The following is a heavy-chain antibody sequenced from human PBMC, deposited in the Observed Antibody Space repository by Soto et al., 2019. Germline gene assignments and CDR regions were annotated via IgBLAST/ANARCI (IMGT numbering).Heavy chain of an antibody. CDR1: GGSISSGGYY. D-gene: IGHD4-17*01. Sequence: QVQLQESGPGLVKPSQTLSLTCTVSGGSISSGGYYWSWIRQHPGKGLEWIGYIYYSGSTYYNPSLESRVTISVDTSKNQFSLKLSSVTSADTAVYYCAAMTTVTTSLGYWGQGTLVTVSS. CDR2: IYYSGST. CDR3: AAMTTVTTSLGY. J-gene: IGHJ4*02. V-gene: IGHV4-31*03.